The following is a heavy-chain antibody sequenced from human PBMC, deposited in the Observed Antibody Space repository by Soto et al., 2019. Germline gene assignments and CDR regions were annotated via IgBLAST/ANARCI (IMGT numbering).Heavy chain of an antibody. CDR1: GGSISSGGYY. J-gene: IGHJ4*02. D-gene: IGHD1-1*01. V-gene: IGHV4-31*03. CDR2: IYHSGST. Sequence: SETLSLTCTVSGGSISSGGYYWTWIRQHPGKGLEWIGYIYHSGSTYYNPSLKSRVTISVDTSKNQFSLKLSSVTAADTAVYYCASKPYNWNTWMVYWGPRILVPVSS. CDR3: ASKPYNWNTWMVY.